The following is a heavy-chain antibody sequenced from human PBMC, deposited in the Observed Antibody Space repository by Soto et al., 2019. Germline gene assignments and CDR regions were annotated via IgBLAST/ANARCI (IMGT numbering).Heavy chain of an antibody. CDR3: ARGGRRYCSGGSCYSIPDY. CDR2: INHSGST. Sequence: PSETLSLTCAVYGGSFSGYYWSWIRQPPGKGLEWIGEINHSGSTNYNPSLKSRVTISVDTSKNQLSLKLSSVTAADTAVYYCARGGRRYCSGGSCYSIPDYWGQGTLVTVSS. D-gene: IGHD2-15*01. J-gene: IGHJ4*02. V-gene: IGHV4-34*01. CDR1: GGSFSGYY.